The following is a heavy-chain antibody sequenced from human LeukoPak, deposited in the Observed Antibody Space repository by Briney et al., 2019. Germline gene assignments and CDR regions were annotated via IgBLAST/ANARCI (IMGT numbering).Heavy chain of an antibody. CDR2: IYNSGHT. D-gene: IGHD4-17*01. CDR3: ARAAVTTSRYLQH. Sequence: SETLSLTCTVSGGSISNYYWSWIRQPPGKGLEWIGYIYNSGHTNYNPSLKSRVTISEDTSKNQLSLKLSSVTAADTAVYYCARAAVTTSRYLQHWGQGSLATVSS. CDR1: GGSISNYY. J-gene: IGHJ1*01. V-gene: IGHV4-59*01.